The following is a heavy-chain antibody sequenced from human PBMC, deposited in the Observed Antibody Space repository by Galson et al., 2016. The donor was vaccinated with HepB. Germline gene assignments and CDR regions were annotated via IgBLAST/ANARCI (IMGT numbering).Heavy chain of an antibody. Sequence: CAISGDSVSNNNAGWYWIRQSPSRGLECLGRTFYRSNWQNDYAESVTSRISINADTAKNEISLHLRSVTPEDTGVYYCARSHLLGRGFGWWGPGTPVTVSS. D-gene: IGHD7-27*01. CDR2: TFYRSNWQN. CDR1: GDSVSNNNAG. CDR3: ARSHLLGRGFGW. V-gene: IGHV6-1*01. J-gene: IGHJ4*02.